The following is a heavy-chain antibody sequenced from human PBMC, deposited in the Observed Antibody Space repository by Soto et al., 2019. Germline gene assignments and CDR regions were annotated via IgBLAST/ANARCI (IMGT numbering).Heavy chain of an antibody. CDR2: MNPSSGNT. V-gene: IGHV1-8*01. D-gene: IGHD1-1*01. J-gene: IGHJ6*02. CDR3: ARALAGTGYGMDI. CDR1: GYTFTGYD. Sequence: ASVKVSCKTSGYTFTGYDINWVRQATGQGLEWMGWMNPSSGNTGYAQKFQGTVTMTMNTSITTAYMELSNLRSEDTAVYYCARALAGTGYGMDIWGQGTTVTVSS.